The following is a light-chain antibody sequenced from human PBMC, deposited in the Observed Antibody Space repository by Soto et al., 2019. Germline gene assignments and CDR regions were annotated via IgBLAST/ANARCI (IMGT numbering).Light chain of an antibody. J-gene: IGKJ4*01. CDR1: QSVGHY. CDR3: QQRSNPLT. V-gene: IGKV3-11*01. CDR2: DAS. Sequence: EIVLTQSPATLSLSPGERATLSCRASQSVGHYLAWYQQKPGQAPRLLFYDASNRATGIPARFSGSGSGTDFTLTISSLEPEDFAVYFCQQRSNPLTCGGGTNVEIK.